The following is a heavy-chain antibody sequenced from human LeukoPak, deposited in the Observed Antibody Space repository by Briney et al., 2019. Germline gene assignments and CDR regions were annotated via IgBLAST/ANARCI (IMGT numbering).Heavy chain of an antibody. D-gene: IGHD6-19*01. CDR1: GRSISSRSYY. J-gene: IGHJ4*02. V-gene: IGHV4-39*07. CDR3: ARDDIAVAGTVDY. CDR2: IYYGGRT. Sequence: SETLSLPCTLSGRSISSRSYYCGWIRQPPGKGLEWIGYIYYGGRTYYNPSLNSRVTLSVDTSKNQSSLKLSSGTAADTAVYYCARDDIAVAGTVDYWGQGTQVSVSS.